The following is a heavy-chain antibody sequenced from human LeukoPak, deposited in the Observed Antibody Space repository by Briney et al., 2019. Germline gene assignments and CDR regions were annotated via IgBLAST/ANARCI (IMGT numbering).Heavy chain of an antibody. CDR1: GGSISGSSYY. J-gene: IGHJ4*02. CDR3: ARHHHYGSGSFSY. V-gene: IGHV4-39*01. CDR2: VYYSGTT. D-gene: IGHD3-10*01. Sequence: SETLSLTCSVSGGSISGSSYYWGWIRQPPGKGLEWIGSVYYSGTTYYKPSLKSRVITSVDTSKNQISLKLSPVTAADTAVYYCARHHHYGSGSFSYWGRGTLVTVSS.